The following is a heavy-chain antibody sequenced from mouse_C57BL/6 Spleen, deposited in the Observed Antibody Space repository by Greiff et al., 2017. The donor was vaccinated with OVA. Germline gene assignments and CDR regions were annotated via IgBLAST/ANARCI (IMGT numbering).Heavy chain of an antibody. V-gene: IGHV1-5*01. D-gene: IGHD1-1*01. J-gene: IGHJ4*01. CDR1: GYTFTSYW. CDR3: TRSGDYSYYYAMDY. Sequence: VQLQQSGTVLARPGASVKMSCKTSGYTFTSYWMHWVKQRPGQGLEWIGAIYPGNSDTSYNQKFKGKAKLTAVTSASTAYMELSSLTNEDSAVYYCTRSGDYSYYYAMDYWGQGTSVTVSS. CDR2: IYPGNSDT.